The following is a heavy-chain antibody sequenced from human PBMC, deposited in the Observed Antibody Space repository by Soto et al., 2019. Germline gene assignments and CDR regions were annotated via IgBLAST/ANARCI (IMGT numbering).Heavy chain of an antibody. D-gene: IGHD3-9*01. CDR3: VRDLITIYGKGSFYRFDY. V-gene: IGHV4-39*02. CDR2: IHHSGTI. CDR1: YGSITNSSYY. J-gene: IGHJ4*02. Sequence: SETLSLTCTVSYGSITNSSYYWGWIRQPPGKGLEWMGSIHHSGTIYNNPSLKSRVTISVDTSKNQFSLKLSSVTAADTAVYYCVRDLITIYGKGSFYRFDYWGQGTLVTVSS.